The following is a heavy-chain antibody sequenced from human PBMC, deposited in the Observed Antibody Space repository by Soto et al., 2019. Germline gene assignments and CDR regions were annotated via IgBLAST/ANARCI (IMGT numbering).Heavy chain of an antibody. V-gene: IGHV3-30-3*01. Sequence: QVQLVESGGGVVQPGRSLRLSCAASGFTFSSYAMHWVRQAPGKGLEWVAVISYDGSNKYYADSVKGRFTISRDNSKNTLYLQMNSLRAEDTAVYYGPRAALITIFGVVMQNYFDYWGQGTLVTVSS. CDR1: GFTFSSYA. D-gene: IGHD3-3*01. CDR3: PRAALITIFGVVMQNYFDY. J-gene: IGHJ4*02. CDR2: ISYDGSNK.